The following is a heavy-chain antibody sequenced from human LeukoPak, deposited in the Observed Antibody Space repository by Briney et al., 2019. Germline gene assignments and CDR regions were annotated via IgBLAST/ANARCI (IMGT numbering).Heavy chain of an antibody. V-gene: IGHV3-23*01. J-gene: IGHJ5*02. D-gene: IGHD5-12*01. CDR1: GFTLSHHA. CDR2: LTDNGDAT. CDR3: ARGDSHNSGGWLDP. Sequence: GGSLRLSCAVSGFTLSHHAMSWVRQAPGTGLEWVGSLTDNGDATSYAVPVKGRLTSSRDNSNSTLYLHISGLRDEVTAVYYFARGDSHNSGGWLDPWGEGTLVTVSS.